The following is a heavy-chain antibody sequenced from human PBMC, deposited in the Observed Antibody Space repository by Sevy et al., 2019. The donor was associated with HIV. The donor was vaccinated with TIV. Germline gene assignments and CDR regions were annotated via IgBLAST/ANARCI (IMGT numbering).Heavy chain of an antibody. CDR3: ARDLEFYDYGDYGPAFMPDY. J-gene: IGHJ4*02. CDR1: GFTFSSYG. V-gene: IGHV3-33*01. Sequence: GGSLRLSCAASGFTFSSYGMHWVRQAPGKGLEWVAVIWFDGSNTYYADSGKGRFTISRDIAKNTLHLQMNSLKAEDTPVYYCARDLEFYDYGDYGPAFMPDYWGQGTLVTVSS. D-gene: IGHD4-17*01. CDR2: IWFDGSNT.